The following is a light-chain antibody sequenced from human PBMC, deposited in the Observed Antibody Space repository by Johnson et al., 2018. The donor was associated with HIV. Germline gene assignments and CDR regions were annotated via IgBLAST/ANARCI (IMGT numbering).Light chain of an antibody. CDR1: SSNIGNNY. V-gene: IGLV1-51*02. Sequence: QSVLTQPPSVSAAPGQKVTISCYGSSSNIGNNYVSWYQQLPGTAPKLLIYENNKRTSGIPDRFSGSKSGTSATLGITGLQTGDEADYYCGTWDSSLSAGVFGTGTKVTVL. J-gene: IGLJ1*01. CDR3: GTWDSSLSAGV. CDR2: ENN.